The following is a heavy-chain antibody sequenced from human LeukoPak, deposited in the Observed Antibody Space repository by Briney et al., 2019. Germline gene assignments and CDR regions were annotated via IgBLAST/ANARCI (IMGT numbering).Heavy chain of an antibody. CDR1: GGTFSSYA. CDR3: ASQGTEAAYYYYYMDV. D-gene: IGHD1-14*01. Sequence: SVKVSCKASGGTFSSYAISWVRQAPGQGLEWMGGIIPIFGTANYAQKFQGRVTITADKSTSTAYMELSSLRSEDTAVYYCASQGTEAAYYYYYMDVWGKGTTVTVSS. CDR2: IIPIFGTA. J-gene: IGHJ6*03. V-gene: IGHV1-69*06.